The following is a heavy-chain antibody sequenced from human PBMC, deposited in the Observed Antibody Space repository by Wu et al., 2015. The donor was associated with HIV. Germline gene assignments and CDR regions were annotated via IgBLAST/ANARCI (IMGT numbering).Heavy chain of an antibody. CDR3: ARDRSDYLDSRGHDPLDM. CDR2: TSVYLANS. D-gene: IGHD3-10*01. V-gene: IGHV1-18*01. CDR1: GYNFNQYG. Sequence: QVQLVQSGPEMKRPGASVRVSCQASGYNFNQYGINWLRQAPGKGLEWLGWTSVYLANSNHAQKVQGRLTMTTDTSTKTAYMELKSLRSDDTAVYYCARDRSDYLDSRGHDPLDMWGQGTVVTIST. J-gene: IGHJ3*02.